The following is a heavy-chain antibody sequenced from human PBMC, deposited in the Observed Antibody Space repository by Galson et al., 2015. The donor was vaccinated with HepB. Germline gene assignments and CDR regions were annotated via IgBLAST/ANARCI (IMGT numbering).Heavy chain of an antibody. Sequence: SLRLSCAASGFTFSSYGMHWVRQAPGKGLEWVAVISYDGSNKYYADSVKGRFTISRDNSKNTLYLQMNSLRAEDTAVYYCAKAYYGSGRYKTPFDYWGQGTLVTVSS. D-gene: IGHD3-10*01. CDR1: GFTFSSYG. V-gene: IGHV3-30*18. J-gene: IGHJ4*02. CDR2: ISYDGSNK. CDR3: AKAYYGSGRYKTPFDY.